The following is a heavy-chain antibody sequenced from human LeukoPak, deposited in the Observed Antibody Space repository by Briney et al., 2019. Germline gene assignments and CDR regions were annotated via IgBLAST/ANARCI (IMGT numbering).Heavy chain of an antibody. CDR1: NVSISSEGHY. Sequence: SETLSLTCTVFNVSISSEGHYWSWIRQPPGQGLEWIAYMYYTGSAYYNPSLKSRVTVSTDTSTNQFSLRLNFVSPADTAVYYCARVTMTVFGVVPRVFDSWGQGTLVTVSS. J-gene: IGHJ4*02. CDR2: MYYTGSA. D-gene: IGHD3-3*01. V-gene: IGHV4-30-4*08. CDR3: ARVTMTVFGVVPRVFDS.